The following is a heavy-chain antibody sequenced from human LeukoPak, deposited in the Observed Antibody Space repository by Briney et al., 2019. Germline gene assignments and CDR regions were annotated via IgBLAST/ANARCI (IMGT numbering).Heavy chain of an antibody. CDR2: IIPILGIA. V-gene: IGHV1-69*04. J-gene: IGHJ4*02. CDR3: ASHATGRFDY. D-gene: IGHD4-17*01. Sequence: ASVKVSCKASGCTFTSYGISWVRQAPGQGLEWMGRIIPILGIANYAQKFQGRVTITADKSTSTAYMELSSLRSEDAAVYYCASHATGRFDYWGQGTLVTVSS. CDR1: GCTFTSYG.